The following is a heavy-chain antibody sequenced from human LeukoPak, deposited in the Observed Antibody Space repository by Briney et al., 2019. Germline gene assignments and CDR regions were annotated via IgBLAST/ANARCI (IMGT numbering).Heavy chain of an antibody. D-gene: IGHD5-18*01. CDR1: VGSISSYY. Sequence: PSETLSLTCTVSVGSISSYYWRWLRQPPGKGLEWIGYIYYSGSTNYNPSLKSRVTISVDTSKNQFSLKLSAVTAADTAVYYCARFGGYSYGSAADYWGQGTLVTVSS. J-gene: IGHJ4*02. CDR2: IYYSGST. CDR3: ARFGGYSYGSAADY. V-gene: IGHV4-59*01.